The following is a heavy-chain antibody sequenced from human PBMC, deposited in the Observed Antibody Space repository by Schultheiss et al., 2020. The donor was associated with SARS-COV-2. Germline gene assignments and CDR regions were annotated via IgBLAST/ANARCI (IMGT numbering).Heavy chain of an antibody. CDR2: INPSGGST. Sequence: ASVKVSCKASGYTFTGYYMHWVRQAPGQGLEWMGIINPSGGSTSYAQKFQGRVTMTTDTSTSTAYMELRSLRSDDTAVYYCARAPLGGGWSYYYYGMDVWGQGTTVTVSS. V-gene: IGHV1-46*01. J-gene: IGHJ6*02. CDR3: ARAPLGGGWSYYYYGMDV. CDR1: GYTFTGYY. D-gene: IGHD6-19*01.